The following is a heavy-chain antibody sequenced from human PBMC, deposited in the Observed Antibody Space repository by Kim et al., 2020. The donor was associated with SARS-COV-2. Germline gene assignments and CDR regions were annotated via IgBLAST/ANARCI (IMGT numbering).Heavy chain of an antibody. D-gene: IGHD6-13*01. V-gene: IGHV1-3*01. Sequence: ASVKVSCKASGYTFTSYAMHWVRQAPGQRLEWMGWINAGNGNTKYSQKFQGRVTITRDTSASTAYMELSSLRSEDTAVYYCATRIAAPYYFDYWGQGTLVTVSS. CDR2: INAGNGNT. CDR1: GYTFTSYA. CDR3: ATRIAAPYYFDY. J-gene: IGHJ4*02.